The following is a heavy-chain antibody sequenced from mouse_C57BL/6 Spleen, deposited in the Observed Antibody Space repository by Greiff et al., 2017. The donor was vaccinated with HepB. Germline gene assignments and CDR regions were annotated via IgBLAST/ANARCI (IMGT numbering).Heavy chain of an antibody. J-gene: IGHJ1*03. CDR3: ARHYYGSSYWYGDG. V-gene: IGHV5-17*01. CDR1: GFTFSDYG. CDR2: ISSGSSTI. D-gene: IGHD1-1*01. Sequence: EVHLVESGGGLVKPGGSLKLSCAASGFTFSDYGMHWVRQAPEKGLEWVAYISSGSSTIYYADTVKGRFTISRDNAKNTLFLQMTSLRSEDAAMYYYARHYYGSSYWYGDGWGTGTTVTVSS.